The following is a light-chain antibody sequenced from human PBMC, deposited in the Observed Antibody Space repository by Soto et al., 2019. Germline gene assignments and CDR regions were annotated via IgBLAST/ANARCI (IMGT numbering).Light chain of an antibody. CDR2: AAA. J-gene: IGKJ1*01. Sequence: DIPMTQSPSSLSASVGDRVTITCRASQGISTYLDWYQQKPGKVPKLLIHAAATLQTGVPSRFSGSGSGTDFTLTISSLQPEDVATCYCQKYNSAPWTFGQGTKVEIK. V-gene: IGKV1-27*01. CDR1: QGISTY. CDR3: QKYNSAPWT.